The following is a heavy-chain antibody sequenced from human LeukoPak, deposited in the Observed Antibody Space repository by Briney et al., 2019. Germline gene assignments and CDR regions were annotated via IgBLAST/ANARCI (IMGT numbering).Heavy chain of an antibody. D-gene: IGHD3-10*01. V-gene: IGHV4-34*01. CDR2: INHSGST. CDR3: ARGTDYGSGSYSYIYYYYYYMDV. J-gene: IGHJ6*03. CDR1: GGSFSGYY. Sequence: SETLSLTCAVYGGSFSGYYWSWIRRPPGKGLEWIGEINHSGSTNYNPSLKSRVTISVDTSKNQFSLKLSSVTAADTAVYYCARGTDYGSGSYSYIYYYYYYMDVRGKGTTVTVSS.